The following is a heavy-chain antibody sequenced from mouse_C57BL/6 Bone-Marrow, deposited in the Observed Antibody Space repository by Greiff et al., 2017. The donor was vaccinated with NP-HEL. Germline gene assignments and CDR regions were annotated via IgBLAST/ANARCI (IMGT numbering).Heavy chain of an antibody. J-gene: IGHJ3*01. CDR2: INPSTGGT. D-gene: IGHD3-2*01. CDR3: ARGEDSLAWFAY. Sequence: VQLKQSGPELVKPGASVKISCKASGYSFTGYYMNWVKQSPEKSLEWIGEINPSTGGTTYNQKFKAKATLTVDKSSSTAYMQLKSLTSEDSAVYYCARGEDSLAWFAYWGQGTLVTVSA. CDR1: GYSFTGYY. V-gene: IGHV1-42*01.